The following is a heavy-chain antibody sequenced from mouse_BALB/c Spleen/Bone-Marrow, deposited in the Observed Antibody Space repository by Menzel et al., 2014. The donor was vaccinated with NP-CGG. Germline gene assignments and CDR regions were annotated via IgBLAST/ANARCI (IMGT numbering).Heavy chain of an antibody. D-gene: IGHD2-4*01. J-gene: IGHJ3*01. CDR2: IWAGGST. CDR3: ARDLYYDYDEGFAY. CDR1: GFSLTSYG. V-gene: IGHV2-9*02. Sequence: VKLVESGPGLVAPSQSLSITCTVSGFSLTSYGVHWARQPPGKGLEWLGVIWAGGSTNYNSALMSRLSISKDNSKSQVFLKMNSLQTEDTAMYYCARDLYYDYDEGFAYWGQGTLVTVSA.